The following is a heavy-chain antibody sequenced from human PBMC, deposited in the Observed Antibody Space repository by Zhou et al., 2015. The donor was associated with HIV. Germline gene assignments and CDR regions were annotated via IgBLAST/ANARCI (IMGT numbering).Heavy chain of an antibody. D-gene: IGHD3-16*01. CDR1: GYKFTGYI. CDR3: ARIGGRYEINP. CDR2: INPNSGDT. J-gene: IGHJ5*02. V-gene: IGHV1-2*02. Sequence: QVQLVQSGAEVKKPGASVKVSCKASGYKFTGYILYWVRQAPGQGLEWMGWINPNSGDTNYAQNFQARVTMTRGTSISTAYMVLSRLRSDDAAVYYCARIGGRYEINPWGQGTLVTISS.